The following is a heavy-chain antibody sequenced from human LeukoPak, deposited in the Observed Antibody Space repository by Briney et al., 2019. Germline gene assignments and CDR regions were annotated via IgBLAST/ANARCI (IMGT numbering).Heavy chain of an antibody. D-gene: IGHD1-26*01. CDR2: VSYDGSNK. V-gene: IGHV3-33*05. CDR3: ASGGEWELLTY. Sequence: PGRSLRLSCAASGFTFSSYGMHWVRQAPGKGLEWVAVVSYDGSNKYYADSVKGRFTISRDSSKNTLYLQMNSLRVEDTAVYYCASGGEWELLTYWGQGTLVTVSS. J-gene: IGHJ4*02. CDR1: GFTFSSYG.